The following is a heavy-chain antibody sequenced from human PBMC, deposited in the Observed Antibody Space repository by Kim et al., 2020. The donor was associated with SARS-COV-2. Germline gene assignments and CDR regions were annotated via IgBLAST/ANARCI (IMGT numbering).Heavy chain of an antibody. CDR3: ARDGVEDGMANTKFDY. CDR1: GGSFSGYY. Sequence: SETLSLTCAVYGGSFSGYYWSWIRQPPGKGLEWIGEINHSGSTTYNPSLKSRVTISVDTSKNQFSLKLSSVTAADTAVYYCARDGVEDGMANTKFDYWGQGTLVTVSS. CDR2: INHSGST. V-gene: IGHV4-34*01. J-gene: IGHJ4*02. D-gene: IGHD3-16*01.